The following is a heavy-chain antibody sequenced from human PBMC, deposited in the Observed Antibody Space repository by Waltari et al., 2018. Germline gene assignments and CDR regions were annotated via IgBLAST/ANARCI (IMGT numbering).Heavy chain of an antibody. CDR1: GYSISGGYS. J-gene: IGHJ4*02. V-gene: IGHV4-38-2*02. Sequence: QVQLQESGPGLVKPSETLYLTCTVSGYSISGGYSWGWIRQPPGKGLEWIGSIYHSGSTYYNPSLKSRVTISVDTSKNQFSLKLSSVTAADTAVYYCARGELELDFDYWGQGTLVTVSS. CDR2: IYHSGST. D-gene: IGHD1-7*01. CDR3: ARGELELDFDY.